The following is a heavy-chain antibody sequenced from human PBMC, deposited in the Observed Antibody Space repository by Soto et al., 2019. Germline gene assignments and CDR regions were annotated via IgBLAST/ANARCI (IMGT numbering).Heavy chain of an antibody. CDR1: GYSFTSYW. Sequence: GESLKISCKGSGYSFTSYWIGWVRQMPGKGLEWMGIIYPGDSDTRYSPSFQGQVTISADKSISTAYLQWSSLKASDTAMYYCARSTYGSGSPYYYYYYMDVWGKGTTVTVAS. V-gene: IGHV5-51*01. CDR2: IYPGDSDT. J-gene: IGHJ6*03. CDR3: ARSTYGSGSPYYYYYYMDV. D-gene: IGHD3-10*01.